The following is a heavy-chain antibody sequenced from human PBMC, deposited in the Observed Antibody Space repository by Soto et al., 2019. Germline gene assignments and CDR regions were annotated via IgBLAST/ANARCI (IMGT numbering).Heavy chain of an antibody. CDR3: AIDPGYSYGNT. V-gene: IGHV1-3*05. CDR2: INAGNGNT. CDR1: GYTFTSYA. D-gene: IGHD5-18*01. J-gene: IGHJ5*02. Sequence: QVQLVQSGAEEKKPGDSVKVSCKASGYTFTSYAMQWVRQAPGQRLEWMGWINAGNGNTKYSQKFQGRVTITRDTSASTPYMGLSSLRSEDTAVSYFAIDPGYSYGNTWGPGTLVTVSS.